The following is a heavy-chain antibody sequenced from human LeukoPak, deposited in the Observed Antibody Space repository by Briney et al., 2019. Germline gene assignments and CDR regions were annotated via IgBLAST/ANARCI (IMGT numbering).Heavy chain of an antibody. J-gene: IGHJ4*02. CDR2: ISGSGGST. CDR1: GFTFSSYA. Sequence: GGSLRLSCAASGFTFSSYAMSWVRQAPGKGLEWVSAISGSGGSTYYADSVKGRFTISRDNSKNTLYLQMNSLRAEDTAVYYRAKVDYYGSGSEWDYWGQGTLVTVSS. D-gene: IGHD3-10*01. CDR3: AKVDYYGSGSEWDY. V-gene: IGHV3-23*01.